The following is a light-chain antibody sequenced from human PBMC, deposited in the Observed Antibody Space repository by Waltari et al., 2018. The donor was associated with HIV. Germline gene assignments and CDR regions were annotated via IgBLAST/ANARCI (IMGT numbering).Light chain of an antibody. V-gene: IGLV1-47*01. CDR3: AAWDDSHYV. J-gene: IGLJ1*01. CDR1: SSNIGRNY. CDR2: RNN. Sequence: QSVLTQPPSASGTPGQRVTISCSGSSSNIGRNYVYWYQQLPGTAPKLLIYRNNQRPSVVPDRFSGSKSGTSASVAISGLRSEDEADYYCAAWDDSHYVFGTGTKVTVL.